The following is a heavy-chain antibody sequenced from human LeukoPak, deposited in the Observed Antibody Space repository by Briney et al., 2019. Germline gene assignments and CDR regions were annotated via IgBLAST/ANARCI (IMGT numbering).Heavy chain of an antibody. CDR1: GFTFSSYW. CDR2: IKQDGSEK. V-gene: IGHV3-7*01. CDR3: AKGVDSFSSSPFDY. J-gene: IGHJ4*02. D-gene: IGHD3-9*01. Sequence: GGSLRLSCAASGFTFSSYWMSWVRQAPGKGLEWVANIKQDGSEKYYVDSVKGRFTISRDNSKNTLYLQMNSLRAEDTAVYYCAKGVDSFSSSPFDYWGQGTLVTVSS.